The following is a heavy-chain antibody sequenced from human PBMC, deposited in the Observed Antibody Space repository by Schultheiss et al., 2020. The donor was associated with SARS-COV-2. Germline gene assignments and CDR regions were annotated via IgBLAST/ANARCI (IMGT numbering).Heavy chain of an antibody. J-gene: IGHJ4*02. Sequence: GGSLRLSCAASGFTFSSYAMHWVRQAPGKGLEWVAVISYDGSNKYYADSVKGRFTISRDNSKNTLYLQMNSLRAEDTAVYYCAREDGDPRYYFDYWGQGTLVTVSS. D-gene: IGHD4-17*01. CDR2: ISYDGSNK. CDR1: GFTFSSYA. CDR3: AREDGDPRYYFDY. V-gene: IGHV3-30*04.